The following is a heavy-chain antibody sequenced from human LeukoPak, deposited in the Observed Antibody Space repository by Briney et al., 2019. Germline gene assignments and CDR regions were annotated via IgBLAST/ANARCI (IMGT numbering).Heavy chain of an antibody. CDR3: ARGGQYCSGGSCYSEHFDY. CDR1: GGSISGSSYY. V-gene: IGHV4-39*07. D-gene: IGHD2-15*01. CDR2: IYYSGST. J-gene: IGHJ4*02. Sequence: SETLSLTCTVSGGSISGSSYYWGWIRQPPGKGLEWIGSIYYSGSTYYNPSLKSRVTISVDTSKNQFSLKLSSVTAADTAVYYCARGGQYCSGGSCYSEHFDYWGQGTLVTVSS.